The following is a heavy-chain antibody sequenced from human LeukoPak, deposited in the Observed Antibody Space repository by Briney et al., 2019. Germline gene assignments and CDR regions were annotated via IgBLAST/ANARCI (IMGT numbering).Heavy chain of an antibody. V-gene: IGHV3-15*01. CDR2: IKSKTDGGTT. CDR1: GFSLSSHW. J-gene: IGHJ4*02. CDR3: HSRKYYYDSSGYYYENY. D-gene: IGHD3-22*01. Sequence: PGGSLRLSCAASGFSLSSHWMSWVRQAPGKGLEWVGRIKSKTDGGTTDYAAPVKGRFTISRDDSKNTLYLQMNSLKTEDTAVYYCHSRKYYYDSSGYYYENYWGQGTLVTVSS.